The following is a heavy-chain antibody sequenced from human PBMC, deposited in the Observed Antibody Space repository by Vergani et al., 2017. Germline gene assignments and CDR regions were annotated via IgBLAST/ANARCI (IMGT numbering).Heavy chain of an antibody. CDR1: GDSIISRSYY. D-gene: IGHD3-16*01. Sequence: QMQLQESSPGLVKASETLSLTCTVSGDSIISRSYYWGWIRQPPGKGLEWIGSIYNSGNGDSSSSLKSRVTISADTSKNQFSLGLTSVTAADTAVYYCASGKYYSDSTSHFRGRYFDVWGRGTLVTVPS. V-gene: IGHV4-39*01. CDR2: IYNSGNG. CDR3: ASGKYYSDSTSHFRGRYFDV. J-gene: IGHJ2*01.